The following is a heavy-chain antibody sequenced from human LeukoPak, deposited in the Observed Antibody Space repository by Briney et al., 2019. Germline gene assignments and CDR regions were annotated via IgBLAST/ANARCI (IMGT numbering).Heavy chain of an antibody. D-gene: IGHD1-26*01. CDR2: ISSSSSYI. CDR3: ARTSSGSNPFDY. J-gene: IGHJ4*02. CDR1: GFTFSSYS. V-gene: IGHV3-21*01. Sequence: PGGSLGLSCAASGFTFSSYSMNWVRQAPGKGLEWVSSISSSSSYIYYADSVKGRFTISRDNAKNSLYLQMNSLRAEDTAVYYCARTSSGSNPFDYWGQGTLVTVSS.